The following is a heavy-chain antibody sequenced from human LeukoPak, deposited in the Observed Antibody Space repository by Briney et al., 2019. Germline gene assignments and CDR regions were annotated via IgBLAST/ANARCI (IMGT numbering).Heavy chain of an antibody. J-gene: IGHJ5*01. CDR2: IYYSGGT. Sequence: PSETLSLTCTVSGGSISSYYWSWIRQPPGKGLELIGYIYYSGGTNYNPSLKSRVTISVDTSKNQFSLELSSVTAADTAVYYCARPYSSGWKGVFDSWGQGTLVTVSS. CDR3: ARPYSSGWKGVFDS. D-gene: IGHD6-19*01. CDR1: GGSISSYY. V-gene: IGHV4-59*01.